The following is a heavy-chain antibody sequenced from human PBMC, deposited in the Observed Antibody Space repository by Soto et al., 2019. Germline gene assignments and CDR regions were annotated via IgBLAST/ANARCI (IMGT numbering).Heavy chain of an antibody. J-gene: IGHJ3*02. V-gene: IGHV1-3*05. CDR3: ARDRFYYYDISGYYQSGDAFDI. CDR2: INAGNGNT. Sequence: QVQLVQSGAEEKKPGASVKVSCKASGYTFTSYAMHLMRQAPGQRLEWMGWINAGNGNTKYSQKFQGRVTITRDTSASTAYMELSSLRSEDKAVYYCARDRFYYYDISGYYQSGDAFDIWGQGTMVTVSS. D-gene: IGHD3-22*01. CDR1: GYTFTSYA.